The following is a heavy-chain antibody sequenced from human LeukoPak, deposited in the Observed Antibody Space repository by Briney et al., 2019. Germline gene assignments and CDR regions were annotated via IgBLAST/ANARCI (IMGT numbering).Heavy chain of an antibody. CDR2: IYHSGST. CDR3: ARVGSGAATVDY. D-gene: IGHD3-10*01. V-gene: IGHV4-38-2*02. Sequence: PSETLSLTCTVSSGSTSSGYYWGWIRQPPGKGLEWIGSIYHSGSTYYNPSLKSRVTIPVDTSKNQFSLKLSSVTAADTAVYYCARVGSGAATVDYWGQGTLVTVSS. CDR1: SGSTSSGYY. J-gene: IGHJ4*02.